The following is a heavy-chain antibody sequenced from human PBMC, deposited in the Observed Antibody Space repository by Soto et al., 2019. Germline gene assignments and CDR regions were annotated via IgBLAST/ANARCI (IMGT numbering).Heavy chain of an antibody. CDR2: ISSSGSDK. J-gene: IGHJ6*02. CDR1: GFTFSSYT. V-gene: IGHV3-21*02. Sequence: EVQLVESGGGLVKPGGSLRLSCAASGFTFSSYTMNWVCQAPGKGLDWVSSISSSGSDKYYADSVKGRFTISRDNAMNSLNLQMNSLRADDTAVYYCANKGGMDVWGQGTTVTVSS. CDR3: ANKGGMDV.